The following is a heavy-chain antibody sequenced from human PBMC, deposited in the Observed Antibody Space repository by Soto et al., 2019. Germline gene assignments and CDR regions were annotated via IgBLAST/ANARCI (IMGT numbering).Heavy chain of an antibody. CDR1: GGSISIYY. CDR3: ARARYQLLHPYYSGMDV. CDR2: IHYSGST. V-gene: IGHV4-59*01. D-gene: IGHD2-2*01. J-gene: IGHJ6*02. Sequence: SETLSLTCTVSGGSISIYYWSWIRQSPGKGLEWIGYIHYSGSTKSNPSLKSRVTISVDTSRNQVSLKLSSVTAADSAVYFCARARYQLLHPYYSGMDVWGQGTTVTVSS.